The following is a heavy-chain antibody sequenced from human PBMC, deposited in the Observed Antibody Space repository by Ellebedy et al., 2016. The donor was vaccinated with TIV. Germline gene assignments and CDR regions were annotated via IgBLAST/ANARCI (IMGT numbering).Heavy chain of an antibody. V-gene: IGHV3-30*03. CDR1: GFTFSNAW. CDR3: AREIPPTTVVIIGWYDP. CDR2: ISYDGRGE. D-gene: IGHD3-3*01. Sequence: GESLKISCAASGFTFSNAWMSWVRQAPGKRPEWVAAISYDGRGEKYADSVMGRFTISRDNSKNMLYFQMNSLRAEDTAMYYCAREIPPTTVVIIGWYDPWGQGTLVTVSS. J-gene: IGHJ5*02.